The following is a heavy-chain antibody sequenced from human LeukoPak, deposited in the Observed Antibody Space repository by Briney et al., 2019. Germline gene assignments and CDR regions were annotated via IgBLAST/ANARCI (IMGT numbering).Heavy chain of an antibody. V-gene: IGHV3-23*01. CDR2: ISGSGGST. J-gene: IGHJ6*02. CDR3: AREGQYSGSYFGDYYAMDV. CDR1: GFTSSSDA. Sequence: PGGSLRLSCATSGFTSSSDAMSWVRQAPGKGLKWVSGISGSGGSTDYADSVKVRFTISRDNSKNTLYLQMNSLRAEDTAIHYCAREGQYSGSYFGDYYAMDVWGQGTTVTVSS. D-gene: IGHD1-26*01.